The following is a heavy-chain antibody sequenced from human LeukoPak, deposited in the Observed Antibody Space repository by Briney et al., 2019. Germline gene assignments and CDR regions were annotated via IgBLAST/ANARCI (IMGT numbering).Heavy chain of an antibody. CDR2: IKQDGSEK. Sequence: GGSLRLSCAASGFTFSSYWMSWVRQAPGKGLEWVVNIKQDGSEKYYVDSVKGRFTISRDNAKNSLYLQMNSLRAEDTAVYYCARDKITIFGVVTLGYWGQGTLVTVSS. CDR3: ARDKITIFGVVTLGY. J-gene: IGHJ4*02. CDR1: GFTFSSYW. D-gene: IGHD3-3*01. V-gene: IGHV3-7*01.